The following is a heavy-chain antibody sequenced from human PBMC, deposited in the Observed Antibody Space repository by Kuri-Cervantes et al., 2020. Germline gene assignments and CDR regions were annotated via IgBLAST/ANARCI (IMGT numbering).Heavy chain of an antibody. CDR1: GFTFSSHN. J-gene: IGHJ3*01. V-gene: IGHV3-48*01. CDR2: ITSSGNTI. D-gene: IGHD3-22*01. CDR3: ARDNGGKMDDSFDV. Sequence: GESLKISCAASGFTFSSHNMNWVRQTPGKGLECISSITSSGNTIYYADSVKGRFTISRDNAKSSLFLQMDSLRADDTAVYYCARDNGGKMDDSFDVWGRGTMVTVSS.